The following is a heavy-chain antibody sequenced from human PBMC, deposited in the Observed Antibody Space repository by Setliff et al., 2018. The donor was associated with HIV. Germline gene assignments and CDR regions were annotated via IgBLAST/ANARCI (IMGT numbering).Heavy chain of an antibody. V-gene: IGHV4-34*01. D-gene: IGHD6-19*01. J-gene: IGHJ4*02. CDR2: INHSGST. CDR3: ARGPPGSSIGWYVGY. CDR1: GGSISGFY. Sequence: PSETLSLTCTVSGGSISGFYWNWIRQPPGKGLEWIGEINHSGSTNYNPSLKSRVTISVDTSKNQFSLRLSSVIAADTAVYYCARGPPGSSIGWYVGYWGQGTLVTVSS.